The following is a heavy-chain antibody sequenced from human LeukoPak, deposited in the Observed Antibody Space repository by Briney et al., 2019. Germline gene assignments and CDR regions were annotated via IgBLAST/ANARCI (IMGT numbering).Heavy chain of an antibody. CDR1: ALTLSNYG. CDR2: ISSSSSTI. J-gene: IGHJ4*02. CDR3: ARGDYDSSGFGGLNFDY. Sequence: TGGSLRLSCAASALTLSNYGINWVRQAPGKGLEWVSYISSSSSTIYYADSVKGRFTISRDNAKNSLYLQMNSLRAEDTAVYYCARGDYDSSGFGGLNFDYWGQGTLVTVSS. V-gene: IGHV3-48*01. D-gene: IGHD3-22*01.